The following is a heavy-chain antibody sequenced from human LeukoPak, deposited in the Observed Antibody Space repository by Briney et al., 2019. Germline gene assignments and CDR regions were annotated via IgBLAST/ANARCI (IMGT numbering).Heavy chain of an antibody. CDR3: ARGPYYDSSGVDFDY. V-gene: IGHV3-30-3*01. CDR2: ISYDGSNK. CDR1: GFTFSSYA. J-gene: IGHJ4*02. D-gene: IGHD3-22*01. Sequence: HPGGSLRLSCAASGFTFSSYAMHWVRQAPGKGLEWVAVISYDGSNKYHADSVKGRFTISRDNSKNTLYLQMNSLRAEDTAVYYCARGPYYDSSGVDFDYWGQGTLVTVSS.